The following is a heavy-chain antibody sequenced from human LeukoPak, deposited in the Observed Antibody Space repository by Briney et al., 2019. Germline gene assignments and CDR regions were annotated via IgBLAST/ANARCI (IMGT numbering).Heavy chain of an antibody. CDR2: IYHSGST. CDR1: GGSISSYY. J-gene: IGHJ4*02. Sequence: SETLSLTCTVSGGSISSYYWSWIRQPPGKGLEWIGEIYHSGSTNYNPSLKSRVTISVDKSKNQFSLKLSSVTAADTAVYYCARGPPMESGWSGNDYWGQGTLVTVSS. V-gene: IGHV4-59*12. CDR3: ARGPPMESGWSGNDY. D-gene: IGHD6-19*01.